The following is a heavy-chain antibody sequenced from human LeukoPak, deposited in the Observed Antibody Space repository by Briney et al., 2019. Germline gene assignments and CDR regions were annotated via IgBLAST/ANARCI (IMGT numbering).Heavy chain of an antibody. D-gene: IGHD3-22*01. V-gene: IGHV1-69*04. CDR3: TRDYRYYYDSSGMGYFDY. J-gene: IGHJ4*02. Sequence: SVKVSCKASGGTFSSYAISWVRQAPGQGLEWMGRIIPILGIANYAQKFQGRVTITADKSTSTAYMELSSLRSEDTAVYYCTRDYRYYYDSSGMGYFDYWGQGTLVTVSS. CDR2: IIPILGIA. CDR1: GGTFSSYA.